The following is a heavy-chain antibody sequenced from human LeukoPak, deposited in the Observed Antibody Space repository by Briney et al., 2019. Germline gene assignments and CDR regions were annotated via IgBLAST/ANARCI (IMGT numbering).Heavy chain of an antibody. Sequence: GWSLRLSCAASGVSFSSSWISWVRQAPGKGLEWVASIKQDGSEKYYVDSVKGRFTISRDNAKSSLDLQMDSLRAEDTAVYYCAREDYYGMDVWGQGTTVTVS. J-gene: IGHJ6*02. CDR3: AREDYYGMDV. CDR1: GVSFSSSW. V-gene: IGHV3-7*04. CDR2: IKQDGSEK.